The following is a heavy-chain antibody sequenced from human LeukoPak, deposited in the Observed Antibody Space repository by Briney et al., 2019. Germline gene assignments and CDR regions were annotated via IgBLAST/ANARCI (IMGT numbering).Heavy chain of an antibody. CDR3: AGDSDYDILTGYSPFDY. V-gene: IGHV3-20*04. D-gene: IGHD3-9*01. Sequence: GGSLRLSRAASGFTLGDYGMSCVPQAPGRGLEWVSGINWNGGSTGYADSVKGRFTISRDNAKNSLYLQMNSLRAQDTALYYCAGDSDYDILTGYSPFDYWGQGTLVTVSS. CDR1: GFTLGDYG. CDR2: INWNGGST. J-gene: IGHJ4*02.